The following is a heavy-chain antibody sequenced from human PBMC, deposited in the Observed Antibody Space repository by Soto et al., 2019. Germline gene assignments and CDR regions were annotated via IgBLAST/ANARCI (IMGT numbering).Heavy chain of an antibody. D-gene: IGHD2-2*01. CDR3: ARDLWGGPAAFDY. V-gene: IGHV3-33*01. CDR1: GFSFNSYG. J-gene: IGHJ4*02. Sequence: QVQLVESGGGVVQPGRSLRLSCVASGFSFNSYGMHWVRQAPGKGLEWVAVIWYDGSNKYYADSVKGRFTISRDNSKNTLYQKMNSLRAEDTVVYYCARDLWGGPAAFDYWGQGTLVTVSS. CDR2: IWYDGSNK.